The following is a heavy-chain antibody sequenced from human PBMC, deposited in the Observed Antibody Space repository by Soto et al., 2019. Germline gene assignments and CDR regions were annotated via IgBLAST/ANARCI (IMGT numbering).Heavy chain of an antibody. J-gene: IGHJ6*02. CDR3: ARHQRVNIFGVVLGMDV. Sequence: SETLSLTCTVSGGSISSSSYYWGWIRQPPGKGLEWIGSIYYSGSTYYNPSLKSRVTISVDTSKNQFSLKLSSVTAADTAVYYCARHQRVNIFGVVLGMDVWGQGNTVT. D-gene: IGHD3-3*02. V-gene: IGHV4-39*01. CDR2: IYYSGST. CDR1: GGSISSSSYY.